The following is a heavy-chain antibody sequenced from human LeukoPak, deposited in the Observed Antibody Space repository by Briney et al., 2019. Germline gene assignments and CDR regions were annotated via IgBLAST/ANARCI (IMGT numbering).Heavy chain of an antibody. J-gene: IGHJ4*02. CDR2: IIPIFGTA. CDR3: ARHYYDSSGYYYPFDY. Sequence: ASVTVSCKASGGTFSSYAISWVRQAPGQGLEWMGGIIPIFGTANYAQKFQGRVTITADESTSTAYMELSSLRSEDTAVYYCARHYYDSSGYYYPFDYWGQGTLVTVSS. V-gene: IGHV1-69*13. CDR1: GGTFSSYA. D-gene: IGHD3-22*01.